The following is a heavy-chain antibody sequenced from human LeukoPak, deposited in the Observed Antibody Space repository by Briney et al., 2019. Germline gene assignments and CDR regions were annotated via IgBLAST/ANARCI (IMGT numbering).Heavy chain of an antibody. CDR2: ISYSGTT. J-gene: IGHJ4*02. D-gene: IGHD6-13*01. V-gene: IGHV4-59*01. Sequence: SETLSLTCTVSGGSISSYYWSWIRQPPGKGLEWIAYISYSGTTNYNPSLKSRVTISVAPSKKQFCLKLRSVTTPDTAVYYCAGDRGNYFDYWGQGTMVTVSS. CDR1: GGSISSYY. CDR3: AGDRGNYFDY.